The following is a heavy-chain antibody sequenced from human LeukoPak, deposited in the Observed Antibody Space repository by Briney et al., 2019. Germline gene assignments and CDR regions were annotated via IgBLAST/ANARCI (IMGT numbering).Heavy chain of an antibody. CDR2: FYSGGNT. CDR3: ARESDVGAGDCFDI. Sequence: GGSLRLSCAASEFNVSSNYVSWVRQAPGKGLEWVSVFYSGGNTHYADSVKGRFTISRDNANSSLHLQMDSLRAEDTAVYYCARESDVGAGDCFDIWGQGTMVTVSS. V-gene: IGHV3-53*01. D-gene: IGHD2-21*02. CDR1: EFNVSSNY. J-gene: IGHJ3*02.